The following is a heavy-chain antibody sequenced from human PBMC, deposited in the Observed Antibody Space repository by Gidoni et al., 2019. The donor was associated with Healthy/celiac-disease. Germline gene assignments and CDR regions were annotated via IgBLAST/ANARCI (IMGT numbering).Heavy chain of an antibody. CDR3: ARDVDYYDSSGQLPFDY. J-gene: IGHJ4*02. CDR2: ISSSSSYI. D-gene: IGHD3-22*01. V-gene: IGHV3-21*01. Sequence: EVQLVASGGGLVKPGGSLRLSCAASGFTFSSYSMNWVRQAPGKGLEWVSSISSSSSYIYYADSVKGRFTISRDNAKNSLYLQMNSLRAEDTAVYYCARDVDYYDSSGQLPFDYWGQGTLVTLSS. CDR1: GFTFSSYS.